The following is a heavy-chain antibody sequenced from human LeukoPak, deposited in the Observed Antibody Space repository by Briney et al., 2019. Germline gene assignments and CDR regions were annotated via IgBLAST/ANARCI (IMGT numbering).Heavy chain of an antibody. V-gene: IGHV1-46*01. CDR3: ARGLVTYVGGSYRYTAFDI. CDR2: INPSGGST. Sequence: ASVKVSCKASGYTFTGYYMHWVRQAPGQGLEWMGIINPSGGSTSYAQKFQGRVTLTRDTATSTVYMELSSLRSEDTAVYYCARGLVTYVGGSYRYTAFDIWGQGTMVTVSS. J-gene: IGHJ3*02. D-gene: IGHD3-16*02. CDR1: GYTFTGYY.